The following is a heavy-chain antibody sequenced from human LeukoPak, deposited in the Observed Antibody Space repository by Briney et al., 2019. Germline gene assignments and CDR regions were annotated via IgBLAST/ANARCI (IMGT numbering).Heavy chain of an antibody. J-gene: IGHJ6*02. V-gene: IGHV3-30-3*01. D-gene: IGHD2-21*02. CDR2: ISYDGSNK. Sequence: GRSLRLSCAASGFTFSSYAMHWVRQAPGKGLEWVAVISYDGSNKYYADSVKGRFTISRDNSKNTLYLQMNSLRAEDTAVYYCARPLAYCGGDCLGDYYYYGMDVWGQGTTVTVSS. CDR1: GFTFSSYA. CDR3: ARPLAYCGGDCLGDYYYYGMDV.